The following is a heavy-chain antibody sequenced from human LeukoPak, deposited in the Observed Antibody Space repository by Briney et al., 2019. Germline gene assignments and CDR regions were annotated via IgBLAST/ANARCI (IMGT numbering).Heavy chain of an antibody. Sequence: GGSLRLSCAASGFTVSSNYMSWVRQAPGKGLEWVSVIYSGGSTYYADSGKGRFTISRDNSKNTLYLQMNSLRAEDTAVYYCASKDSGSYYRDAFDIWGQGTMVTVSS. CDR2: IYSGGST. CDR1: GFTVSSNY. J-gene: IGHJ3*02. D-gene: IGHD1-26*01. V-gene: IGHV3-66*01. CDR3: ASKDSGSYYRDAFDI.